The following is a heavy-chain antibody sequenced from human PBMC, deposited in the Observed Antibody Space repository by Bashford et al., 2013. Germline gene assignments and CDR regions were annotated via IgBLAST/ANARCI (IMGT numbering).Heavy chain of an antibody. Sequence: GGSLRLSCAASGFTFSSYAMSWVRQAPGKGLEWVSVISSGGSASYADSVKGRFTISRDNSKNTLYLQMNSLRAEDTAVYYCARARSTSPTYYYYGMDVWGQGTTVTVSS. CDR1: GFTFSSYA. CDR2: ISSGGSA. CDR3: ARARSTSPTYYYYGMDV. D-gene: IGHD2-2*01. V-gene: IGHV3-53*01. J-gene: IGHJ6*02.